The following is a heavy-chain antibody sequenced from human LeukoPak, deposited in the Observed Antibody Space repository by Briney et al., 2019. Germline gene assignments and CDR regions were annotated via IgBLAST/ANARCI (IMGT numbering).Heavy chain of an antibody. CDR2: IIPIFGTA. D-gene: IGHD2-2*01. CDR3: ALTGVVPAAVLFDY. J-gene: IGHJ4*02. V-gene: IGHV1-69*01. CDR1: GGTFSSYA. Sequence: SVKVSCKASGGTFSSYAISWVRQAPGQGLEWMGGIIPIFGTANYAQKFQGRVTITADESTSTAYMELSSLRSEDTAVYYCALTGVVPAAVLFDYWGQGTLVTVSS.